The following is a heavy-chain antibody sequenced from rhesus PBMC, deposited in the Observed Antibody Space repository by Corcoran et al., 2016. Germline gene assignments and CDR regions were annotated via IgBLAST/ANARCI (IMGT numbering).Heavy chain of an antibody. Sequence: VQLQESGRGLVKPSATLSLSWAVSGASIRSYCWSWFREPAGKGLVWIGEINVERASTYSTPTIKSRVTISQDATKNQFSLKLSSVTAADTYVYYCAGSPSNTCSIDYWGQGVLVTVSS. CDR3: AGSPSNTCSIDY. V-gene: IGHV4-80*01. CDR2: INVERAST. CDR1: GASIRSYC. J-gene: IGHJ4*01. D-gene: IGHD2-2*01.